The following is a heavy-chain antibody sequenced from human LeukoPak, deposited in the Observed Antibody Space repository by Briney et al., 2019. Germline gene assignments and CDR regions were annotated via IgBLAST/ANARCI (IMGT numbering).Heavy chain of an antibody. V-gene: IGHV4-34*01. CDR2: INHSGST. J-gene: IGHJ4*02. CDR1: GGSFSGYY. CDR3: ARGPPQRITMVRGVITAPFLLY. Sequence: KPSGTLSLTCAVYGGSFSGYYWSWIRQPPGKGLEWIGEINHSGSTNYNPSLKSRVTISVDTSKDQFSLKLSSVTAADTAVYYCARGPPQRITMVRGVITAPFLLYWGQGTLVTVSS. D-gene: IGHD3-10*01.